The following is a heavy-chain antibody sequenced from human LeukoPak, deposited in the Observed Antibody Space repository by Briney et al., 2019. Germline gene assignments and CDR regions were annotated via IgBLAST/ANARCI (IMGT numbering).Heavy chain of an antibody. V-gene: IGHV1-69*01. D-gene: IGHD3-3*01. J-gene: IGHJ4*02. Sequence: SVKVSCKASGGTFSSYAISWVRQAPGQGLEWMGGIISIFGTANYAQKFQGRVTITADESTSTAYMELSSLRSEDTAVYYCASYYDFWSGYYKFDYWGQGTLVTVSS. CDR2: IISIFGTA. CDR1: GGTFSSYA. CDR3: ASYYDFWSGYYKFDY.